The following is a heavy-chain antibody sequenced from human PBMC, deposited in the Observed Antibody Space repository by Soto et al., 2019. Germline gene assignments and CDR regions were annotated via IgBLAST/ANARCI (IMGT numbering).Heavy chain of an antibody. CDR1: GGSFSGYY. V-gene: IGHV4-34*01. D-gene: IGHD3-3*01. CDR3: ARGSHFDFSSGYADSFDV. Sequence: NPSETLSLTCAVYGGSFSGYYWGWFRQPPGKGLEWIGEVKHSGNINYNPSLKTRLTVSVGTSKNQFSLKLSSMTAADTAMYYCARGSHFDFSSGYADSFDVWGQGTMVTVSS. J-gene: IGHJ3*01. CDR2: VKHSGNI.